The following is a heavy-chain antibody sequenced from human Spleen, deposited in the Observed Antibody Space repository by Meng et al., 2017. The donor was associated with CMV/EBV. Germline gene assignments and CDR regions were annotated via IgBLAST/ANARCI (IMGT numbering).Heavy chain of an antibody. D-gene: IGHD1-1*01. J-gene: IGHJ6*02. Sequence: GESLKISCAASGFTFSSYWMTWVRQAPGKGLEWVANMKRDGSEKYYVDSVKGRFTISRDNAKNSLYLQMNSLRAEDTAVYYCAKDIGGRTTYSYYGMDVWGQGTTVTVSS. CDR1: GFTFSSYW. V-gene: IGHV3-7*01. CDR3: AKDIGGRTTYSYYGMDV. CDR2: MKRDGSEK.